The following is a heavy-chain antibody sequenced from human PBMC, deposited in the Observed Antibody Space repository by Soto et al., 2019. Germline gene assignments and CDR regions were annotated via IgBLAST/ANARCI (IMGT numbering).Heavy chain of an antibody. D-gene: IGHD3-10*01. V-gene: IGHV3-33*01. Sequence: GGSLRLSCAASGFTFSSYGMHWVRQAPGKGLEWVAVIWYDGSNKYYADSVKGRFTISRDNSKNTLYLQMNSLRAVDTAVYYCARSMVRGVIIYYYYYMDVWGKGTTVTVSS. J-gene: IGHJ6*03. CDR3: ARSMVRGVIIYYYYYMDV. CDR1: GFTFSSYG. CDR2: IWYDGSNK.